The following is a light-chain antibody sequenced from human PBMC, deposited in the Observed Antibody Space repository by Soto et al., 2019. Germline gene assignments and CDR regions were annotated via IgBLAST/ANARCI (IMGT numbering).Light chain of an antibody. CDR2: AAS. CDR1: QTISSY. Sequence: DIQMTQSPSSLSASVGDRVTLTCRASQTISSYLNWYQQKPGKAPNLLIYAASTLQTGVPSRFSGSGSGTDFTLTISSLQPEDFATYYCQQSYNAPRTFGQGTKLEIE. J-gene: IGKJ2*01. V-gene: IGKV1-39*01. CDR3: QQSYNAPRT.